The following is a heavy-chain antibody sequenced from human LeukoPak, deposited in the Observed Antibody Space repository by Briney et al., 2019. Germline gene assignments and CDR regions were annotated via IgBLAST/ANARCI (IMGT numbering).Heavy chain of an antibody. Sequence: GGSLRLSCAASGFTFSSYGMHWVRQAPGKGLEWVAFIRYDGSNKYYADSVKGRFTISRDNAKNSLYLQMNSLRAEDTAVYYCARDFGVHWGQGTLVTVSS. CDR3: ARDFGVH. CDR2: IRYDGSNK. V-gene: IGHV3-30*02. CDR1: GFTFSSYG. D-gene: IGHD3-3*01. J-gene: IGHJ4*02.